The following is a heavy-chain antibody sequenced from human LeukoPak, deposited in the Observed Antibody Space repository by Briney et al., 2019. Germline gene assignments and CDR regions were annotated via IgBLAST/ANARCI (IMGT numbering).Heavy chain of an antibody. V-gene: IGHV2-70*11. CDR2: TDWDDDK. CDR1: GFSLSTDEMS. D-gene: IGHD3-10*01. CDR3: ARRLYGSGSSNAFDI. J-gene: IGHJ3*02. Sequence: SGPALVKPTQTLTLTCTFSGFSLSTDEMSVSWVRQPPGKALEWLARTDWDDDKYYSASLKTRLTISKDTSKNQVVLTMTNMDPVDTATYYCARRLYGSGSSNAFDIWGQGTMVTVSS.